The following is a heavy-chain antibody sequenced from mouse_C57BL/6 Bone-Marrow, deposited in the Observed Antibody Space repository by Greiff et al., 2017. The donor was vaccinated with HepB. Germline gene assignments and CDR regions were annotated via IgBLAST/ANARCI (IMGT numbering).Heavy chain of an antibody. J-gene: IGHJ2*01. Sequence: QVQLQQSGAELVMPGVSVKLSCKASGYTFTSYWMHWVKQRPGQGLEWIGEIDPSDSYTNYNQKFKGKSTLTVDKSSSTAYMQLSSLTSEDSAVYYCARPNDGYYFDYWGQGTTLTVSS. CDR3: ARPNDGYYFDY. CDR1: GYTFTSYW. D-gene: IGHD2-3*01. CDR2: IDPSDSYT. V-gene: IGHV1-69*01.